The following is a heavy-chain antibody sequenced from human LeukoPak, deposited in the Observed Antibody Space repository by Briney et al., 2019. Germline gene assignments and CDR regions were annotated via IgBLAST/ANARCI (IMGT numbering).Heavy chain of an antibody. CDR2: IYSGGYT. V-gene: IGHV3-53*01. CDR3: ARHGGQRPFDY. CDR1: GFTVSSNY. J-gene: IGHJ4*02. D-gene: IGHD3-3*01. Sequence: GGSLRLSCAASGFTVSSNYMSWVRQAPGKGLEWVSVIYSGGYTYYADSVKGRFTISRDNSKNTLFLQMNSLRAEDTAIYYCARHGGQRPFDYWGQGTLVTVSS.